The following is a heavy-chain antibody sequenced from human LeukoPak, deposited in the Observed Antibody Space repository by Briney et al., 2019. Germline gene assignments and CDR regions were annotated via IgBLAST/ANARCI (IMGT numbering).Heavy chain of an antibody. CDR3: ARDLGGIYFDY. J-gene: IGHJ4*02. D-gene: IGHD1-26*01. V-gene: IGHV4-4*02. CDR2: ISHSGST. Sequence: PSETLSLTCAVSGGSISISNSNWWSWVRQPPGKGLEWIGEISHSGSTNYNPSLRSRVTISVDTSKNQLSLKLSSVTAADTAVYYCARDLGGIYFDYWGQGTLVTVSS. CDR1: GGSISISNSNW.